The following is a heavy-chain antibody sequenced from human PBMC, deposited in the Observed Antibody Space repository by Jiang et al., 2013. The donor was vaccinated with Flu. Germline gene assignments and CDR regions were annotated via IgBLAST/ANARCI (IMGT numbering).Heavy chain of an antibody. CDR1: GFTFSSYW. D-gene: IGHD3-10*01. V-gene: IGHV3-7*03. Sequence: VQLLESGGGLVQPGGSLRLSCAASGFTFSSYWMSWVRQAPGKGLEWVANIKQDGSEKYYVDSVKGRFTISRDNAKNSLYLQMNSLRAEDTAVYYCAREVLLWFGDNTNWFDPWGQGTLVTVSS. J-gene: IGHJ5*02. CDR3: AREVLLWFGDNTNWFDP. CDR2: IKQDGSEK.